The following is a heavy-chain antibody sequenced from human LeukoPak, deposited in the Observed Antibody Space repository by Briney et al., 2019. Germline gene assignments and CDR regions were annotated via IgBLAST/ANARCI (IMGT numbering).Heavy chain of an antibody. CDR1: GFTFRSHW. J-gene: IGHJ4*02. CDR3: ARTKEMATISYFDS. Sequence: GGSLRLSWAASGFTFRSHWMHWVRQAPGKGLEWVSYIDSSGSTIHYADSVKGRFTISRDNAKNSLYLQMNSLRAEDTAVYYCARTKEMATISYFDSWGQGTLVTVSS. CDR2: IDSSGSTI. D-gene: IGHD5-24*01. V-gene: IGHV3-48*03.